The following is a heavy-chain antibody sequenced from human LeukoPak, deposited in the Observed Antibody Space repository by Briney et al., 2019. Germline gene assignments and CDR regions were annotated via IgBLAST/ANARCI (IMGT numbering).Heavy chain of an antibody. CDR1: GHTFSDYY. J-gene: IGHJ4*02. CDR3: ARIVLPGRSKTSYES. Sequence: ASVKVSCKASGHTFSDYYLHWVRQAPGQGLEWMGWINPNSGDTNSTQKFQGRVTMTRGTSSSLSYMELRSLTVDDTAVYYCARIVLPGRSKTSYESWGQGTLVTVSS. D-gene: IGHD2-21*01. CDR2: INPNSGDT. V-gene: IGHV1-2*02.